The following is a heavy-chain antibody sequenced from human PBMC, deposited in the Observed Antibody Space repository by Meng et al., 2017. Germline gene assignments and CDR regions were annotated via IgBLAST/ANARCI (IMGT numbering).Heavy chain of an antibody. D-gene: IGHD6-19*01. CDR2: ISYDGSNK. Sequence: GESLKISCAASGFTFSSYAMHWVRQAPGKGLEWVAVISYDGSNKYYADSVKGRFTISRDNSKNTLYLQMNSLRAEDTAVYYCARAYSSGWYFSCAFDIWGQGTMVTVSS. CDR1: GFTFSSYA. J-gene: IGHJ3*02. CDR3: ARAYSSGWYFSCAFDI. V-gene: IGHV3-30*07.